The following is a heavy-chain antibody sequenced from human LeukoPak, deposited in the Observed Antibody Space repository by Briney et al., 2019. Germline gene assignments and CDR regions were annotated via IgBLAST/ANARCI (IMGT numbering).Heavy chain of an antibody. CDR1: GFTFSSYA. J-gene: IGHJ6*03. CDR3: AKDGRLTNSFYMDV. CDR2: ISGSGGST. V-gene: IGHV3-23*01. Sequence: PGGSLSLSCAASGFTFSSYAMSWVRQAPGKGLEWVSAISGSGGSTYYADSGKGRSTISRDNSKNTLYLQMNSLRAEDTAVYYCAKDGRLTNSFYMDVWRKGTTVTVSS. D-gene: IGHD6-25*01.